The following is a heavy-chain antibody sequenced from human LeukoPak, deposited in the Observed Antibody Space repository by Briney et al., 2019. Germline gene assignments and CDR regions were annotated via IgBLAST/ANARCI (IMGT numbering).Heavy chain of an antibody. Sequence: SETLSLTCTVSGGSFSSHYWSWIRQPPGKGLEWIGYIYYSGSTNYNPSLKSRVTISVDTSKNQFSLKLSSVTAADTAVYYCAREGKYSSSFDYWGQGTLVTVSS. CDR2: IYYSGST. D-gene: IGHD6-6*01. CDR3: AREGKYSSSFDY. CDR1: GGSFSSHY. V-gene: IGHV4-59*11. J-gene: IGHJ4*02.